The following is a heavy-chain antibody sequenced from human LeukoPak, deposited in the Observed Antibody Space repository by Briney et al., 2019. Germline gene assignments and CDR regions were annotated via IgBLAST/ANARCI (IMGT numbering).Heavy chain of an antibody. CDR2: INPDGSQT. V-gene: IGHV3-7*01. Sequence: GGSLRLSCVGSGFTFSGYWMNWVRQAPGKGLQWVALINPDGSQTVYGDSVKGRFTISRDNAENSLYLQMSSLRAEDTALYYCARELGYGALDPWGQGTLVTVSS. CDR3: ARELGYGALDP. J-gene: IGHJ5*02. D-gene: IGHD4/OR15-4a*01. CDR1: GFTFSGYW.